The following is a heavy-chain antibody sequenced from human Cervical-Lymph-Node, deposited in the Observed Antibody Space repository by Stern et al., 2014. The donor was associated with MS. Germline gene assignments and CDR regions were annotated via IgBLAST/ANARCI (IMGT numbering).Heavy chain of an antibody. D-gene: IGHD6-13*01. Sequence: QLVESGGGVVQPGRSLRLSCVASGFTFNTYTMHWVRQAPGKGLEWVAVTSSDGNNKYYAGSVRGRFTISRDNSKNTAYLQMDSLRGEDTALYYCARVKGSSSWSQPLESWGQGTLVTVSS. V-gene: IGHV3-30*01. J-gene: IGHJ4*02. CDR1: GFTFNTYT. CDR2: TSSDGNNK. CDR3: ARVKGSSSWSQPLES.